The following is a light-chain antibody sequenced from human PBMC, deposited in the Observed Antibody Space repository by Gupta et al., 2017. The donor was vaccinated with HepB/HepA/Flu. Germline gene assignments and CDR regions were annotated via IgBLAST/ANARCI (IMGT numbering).Light chain of an antibody. Sequence: EIVLTQSPGTLSLSPGERATLSCKASQNVVTNFLAWYQQRPGQAPRRLIYGASKRAIGIPDRFTGGGSAKDFTLTSTRREAEDSDVYYVQQDRTSNVFGRGTKVEIK. CDR2: GAS. CDR1: QNVVTNF. CDR3: QQDRTSNV. V-gene: IGKV3-20*01. J-gene: IGKJ4*01.